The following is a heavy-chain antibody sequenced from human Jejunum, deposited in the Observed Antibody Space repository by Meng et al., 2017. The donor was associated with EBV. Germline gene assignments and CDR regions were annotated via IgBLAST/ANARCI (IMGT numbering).Heavy chain of an antibody. CDR3: AREGRWAGQAGTGLDY. V-gene: IGHV2-5*02. D-gene: IGHD6-19*01. Sequence: QITLKESGPSLVKPPETLTLTCTFSGFSLRTSGVGVGWIRQPPGKALEWLALIYWDDDKRYSPSLSSRLTIAKDASKNQVVLTMTNMDSVDTATYYCAREGRWAGQAGTGLDYWGQGTLVTVSS. CDR1: GFSLRTSGVG. CDR2: IYWDDDK. J-gene: IGHJ4*02.